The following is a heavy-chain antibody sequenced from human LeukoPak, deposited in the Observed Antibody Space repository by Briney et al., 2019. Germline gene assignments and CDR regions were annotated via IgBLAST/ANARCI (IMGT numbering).Heavy chain of an antibody. CDR1: GFSVSTNF. V-gene: IGHV3-66*02. CDR2: IYTDGST. J-gene: IGHJ4*02. CDR3: AGLPAY. Sequence: GGSLRLSCAASGFSVSTNFMTWVRQAPGKGLEWVSVIYTDGSTYYADSMKGRFTISRDNSQNTLYLQMNSLRPEDTAVYYCAGLPAYWGQGTLVTVSS.